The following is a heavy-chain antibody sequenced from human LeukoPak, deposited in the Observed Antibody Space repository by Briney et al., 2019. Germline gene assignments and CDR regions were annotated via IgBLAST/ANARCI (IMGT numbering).Heavy chain of an antibody. D-gene: IGHD2-21*02. CDR3: ARVHFRLVGYIVVVTAMVY. J-gene: IGHJ4*02. CDR1: GYTFTSYG. Sequence: ASVKVSCKASGYTFTSYGISWVRQAPGQGLEWMGWISAYNGNTNYAQKLQGRVTMTTDTSTSTAYMELRSLRSDDTAVYYCARVHFRLVGYIVVVTAMVYWGQGTLVTVSS. V-gene: IGHV1-18*01. CDR2: ISAYNGNT.